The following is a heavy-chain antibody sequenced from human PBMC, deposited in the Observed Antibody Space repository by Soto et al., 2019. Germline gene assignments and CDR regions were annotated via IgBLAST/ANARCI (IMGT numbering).Heavy chain of an antibody. V-gene: IGHV5-51*01. CDR3: ARHTCTGDCPDPDFYYGMDV. Sequence: GESLKIPCEGSGYSLTTYWIVWVRQMTGKGLEWMGVIYPVDSDTRYSPSFRGRVTISADKSSSTAFLQWSNLKASDTAMYYCARHTCTGDCPDPDFYYGMDVWGQGTTVTVSS. D-gene: IGHD2-8*02. J-gene: IGHJ6*02. CDR2: IYPVDSDT. CDR1: GYSLTTYW.